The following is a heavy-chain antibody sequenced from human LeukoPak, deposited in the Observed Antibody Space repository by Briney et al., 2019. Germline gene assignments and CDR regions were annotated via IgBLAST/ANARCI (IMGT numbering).Heavy chain of an antibody. Sequence: PSGTLSLTCAVSGASITNDNWWSWVRQTPGKGLEWIGEIYHSGSTSYNPSLKNRVTISVDKSNNRFSLRLTSVTAADTAMYAANGWYCLDHWGQGALVTVSS. D-gene: IGHD6-19*01. CDR2: IYHSGST. CDR1: GASITNDNW. J-gene: IGHJ1*01. CDR3: NGWYCLDH. V-gene: IGHV4-4*02.